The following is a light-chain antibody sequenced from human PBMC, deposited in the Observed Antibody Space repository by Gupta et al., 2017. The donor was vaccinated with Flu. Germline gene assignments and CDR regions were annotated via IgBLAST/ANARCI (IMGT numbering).Light chain of an antibody. CDR3: QLGDSGRDQI. J-gene: IGLJ2*01. CDR2: DER. Sequence: SSVLTQPPSVSVAPGQTARITCGGNDIGSKSVHWYQQKTGQAPVLVVYDERDRPAGIPERFVGSNSGNTATLTISRVEAGDEADYYCQLGDSGRDQIFGGGTKLTVL. CDR1: DIGSKS. V-gene: IGLV3-21*02.